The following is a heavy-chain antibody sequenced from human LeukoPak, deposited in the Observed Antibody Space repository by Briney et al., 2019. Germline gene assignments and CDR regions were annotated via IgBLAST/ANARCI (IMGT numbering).Heavy chain of an antibody. CDR3: ARGNSKVSTTVVTPFYYYYYYMDV. Sequence: SETLSLTCAVYGGSFSGYYWSWIRQPPGKGLEWIGEINHSGSTNYNPSLKSRVTISVDTSKNQFSLKLGSVTAADTAVYYCARGNSKVSTTVVTPFYYYYYYMDVWGKGTTVTVSS. CDR2: INHSGST. V-gene: IGHV4-34*01. CDR1: GGSFSGYY. J-gene: IGHJ6*03. D-gene: IGHD4-23*01.